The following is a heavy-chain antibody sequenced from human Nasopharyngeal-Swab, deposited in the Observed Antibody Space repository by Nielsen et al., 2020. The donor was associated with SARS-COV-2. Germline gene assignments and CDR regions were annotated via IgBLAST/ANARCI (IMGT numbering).Heavy chain of an antibody. Sequence: GGSLRLSCAASGFTFSSYAMSWVRQAPEKGLEWVSAISGSGGSTYYADSVKGRFTISRDNSKNTLYLQMNSLRAEDTAVYYCAKVWFGELGLYYFDYWGQGTLVTVSS. CDR1: GFTFSSYA. CDR3: AKVWFGELGLYYFDY. J-gene: IGHJ4*02. D-gene: IGHD3-10*01. V-gene: IGHV3-23*01. CDR2: ISGSGGST.